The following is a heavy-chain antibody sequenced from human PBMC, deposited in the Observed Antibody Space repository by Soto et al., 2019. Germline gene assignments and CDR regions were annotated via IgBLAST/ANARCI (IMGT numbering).Heavy chain of an antibody. J-gene: IGHJ5*02. CDR3: AKASGRSWYNWFDP. CDR1: GGNFTSYA. Sequence: QVQLVQSGAEVKKPGSSVKVSCKASGGNFTSYAISWVRQAPGQGLEFMGGIVPLFGTTNYAHKFRGRVTVTADESTSTVYMEMRSLRSEDTAVYYCAKASGRSWYNWFDPWGQGTLVTVS. CDR2: IVPLFGTT. V-gene: IGHV1-69*01. D-gene: IGHD6-13*01.